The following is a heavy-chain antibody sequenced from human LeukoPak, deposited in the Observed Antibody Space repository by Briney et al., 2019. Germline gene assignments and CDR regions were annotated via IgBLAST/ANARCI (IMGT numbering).Heavy chain of an antibody. CDR2: ISSSSSTI. D-gene: IGHD6-13*01. CDR3: ARGEKSSFDY. V-gene: IGHV3-48*04. Sequence: GGSLRLSCAASGFTFSSYSMNWVRQAPRKGLEWVSYISSSSSTIYYADSVKGRFTISRDNAKNSLYLQMNSLRVDDTAVYYCARGEKSSFDYWGQGTLVTVSS. CDR1: GFTFSSYS. J-gene: IGHJ4*02.